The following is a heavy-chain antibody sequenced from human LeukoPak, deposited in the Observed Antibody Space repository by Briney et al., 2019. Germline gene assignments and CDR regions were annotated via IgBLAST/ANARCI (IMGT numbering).Heavy chain of an antibody. CDR3: ARDPSIAVAGTRFDY. D-gene: IGHD6-19*01. CDR1: GFTFRTYT. CDR2: ISYDGGNT. J-gene: IGHJ4*02. Sequence: PGGSLRLSCVASGFTFRTYTLHWVRQAPGKGLEWVSVISYDGGNTYYADSVKGRFTISRDNSKNTLYLQMNSLRAEDTAVYYCARDPSIAVAGTRFDYWGQGTLVTVSS. V-gene: IGHV3-30*04.